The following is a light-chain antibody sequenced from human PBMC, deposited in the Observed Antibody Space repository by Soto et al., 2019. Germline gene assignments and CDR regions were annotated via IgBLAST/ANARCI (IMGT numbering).Light chain of an antibody. CDR2: SNT. CDR1: SANIGSNT. Sequence: QSVLTQPPSASGTPGQRVTISCSGSSANIGSNTVNWYQQLPVSAPKLLIFSNTQRPSGVPDRFSGSRSGTSASLAISGLQSEDEADYDCAAWDDSLSGVLFGGGTPVTVL. CDR3: AAWDDSLSGVL. J-gene: IGLJ2*01. V-gene: IGLV1-44*01.